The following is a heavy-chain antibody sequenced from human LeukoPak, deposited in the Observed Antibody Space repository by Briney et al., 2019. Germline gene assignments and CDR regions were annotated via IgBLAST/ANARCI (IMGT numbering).Heavy chain of an antibody. D-gene: IGHD3-10*01. CDR2: IYHSGST. Sequence: SETLTLTCAVSGGSISSGGYSWSWIRQPPGKGLEWIGYIYHSGSTYYNPSLKSRVTISVDRSKNQFSLKLSSVTAADTAVYYCARGPSPYYGSGSYFGMDVWGKGTTVTVSS. CDR1: GGSISSGGYS. J-gene: IGHJ6*04. CDR3: ARGPSPYYGSGSYFGMDV. V-gene: IGHV4-30-2*01.